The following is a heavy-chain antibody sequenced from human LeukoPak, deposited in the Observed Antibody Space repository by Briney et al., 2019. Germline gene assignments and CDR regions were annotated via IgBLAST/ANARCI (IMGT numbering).Heavy chain of an antibody. D-gene: IGHD3-16*02. CDR1: GFSFSNYA. J-gene: IGHJ4*02. CDR3: AKEGGLSSYFDY. V-gene: IGHV3-23*01. Sequence: GGSLRLSCVSSGFSFSNYAMSWVRQAPGKGLEWVSAITDGGESTYYADSVKGRFTISRDNSKKTLYMQMNRLRAENTAVYYCAKEGGLSSYFDYWGQGTLVTVSS. CDR2: ITDGGEST.